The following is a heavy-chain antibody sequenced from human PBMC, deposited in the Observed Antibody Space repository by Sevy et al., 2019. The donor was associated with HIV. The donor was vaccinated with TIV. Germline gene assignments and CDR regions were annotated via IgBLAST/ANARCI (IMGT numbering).Heavy chain of an antibody. CDR1: GHTLSRHA. D-gene: IGHD2-21*02. CDR3: ARLTASRAQDS. J-gene: IGHJ4*02. V-gene: IGHV1-18*04. Sequence: ASVKVSCETFGHTLSRHAISWVRQAPGQGLEWMGWISTYNGDTIYAQNFQGRVTMTTDTSTRKAYMELRSLRSDDTAVYFCARLTASRAQDSWGQGTLVTVSS. CDR2: ISTYNGDT.